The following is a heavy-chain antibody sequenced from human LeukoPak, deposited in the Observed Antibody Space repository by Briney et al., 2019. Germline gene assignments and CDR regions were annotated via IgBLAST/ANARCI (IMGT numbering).Heavy chain of an antibody. CDR3: ARRGEAMDPFDY. CDR2: IYPGGSDT. V-gene: IGHV5-51*01. J-gene: IGHJ4*02. CDR1: GYSFTTCW. Sequence: GESLKISCKGSGYSFTTCWITWVRPRPGKGLEWMGIIYPGGSDTRYSPSFQGQVTISADKSINTAYLQWSSLKASDTAIYYCARRGEAMDPFDYWGQGTLVTVSP. D-gene: IGHD5-18*01.